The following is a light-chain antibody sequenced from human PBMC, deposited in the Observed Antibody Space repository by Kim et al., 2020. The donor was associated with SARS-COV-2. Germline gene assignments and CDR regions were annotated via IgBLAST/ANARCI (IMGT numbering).Light chain of an antibody. V-gene: IGKV1-5*01. CDR2: DAS. CDR1: QSISSW. Sequence: GDRVTITCRASQSISSWLAWYQQKPGKAPKLLIYDASSLESGVPSRFSGSGSGTEFTLTISSLQPDDFATYYCQQYNSPVTFGQGTKLEI. J-gene: IGKJ2*01. CDR3: QQYNSPVT.